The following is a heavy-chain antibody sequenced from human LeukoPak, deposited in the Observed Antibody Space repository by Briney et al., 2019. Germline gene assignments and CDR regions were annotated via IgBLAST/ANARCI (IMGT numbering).Heavy chain of an antibody. CDR3: AAGYCSGGSCYPYYYYGMGV. Sequence: ASVKVSCKASGFTFTSSAVQWVRQARGQRLEWIGLIVVGSGNTNYAQKFQERVTITRDMSTSTAYMELSSLRSEDTVVYYCAAGYCSGGSCYPYYYYGMGVWAKGPRSPSP. D-gene: IGHD2-15*01. CDR1: GFTFTSSA. J-gene: IGHJ6*02. V-gene: IGHV1-58*01. CDR2: IVVGSGNT.